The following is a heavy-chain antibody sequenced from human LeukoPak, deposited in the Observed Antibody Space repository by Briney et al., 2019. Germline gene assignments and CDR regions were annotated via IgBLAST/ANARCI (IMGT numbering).Heavy chain of an antibody. J-gene: IGHJ6*03. CDR2: INPKNGGT. V-gene: IGHV1-2*02. CDR1: GYTFTGNY. Sequence: ASVKVSCKASGYTFTGNYIHWVRQAPGQGFEWMGWINPKNGGTIYAPQFQASVTMTRDTSISKAYMEVSRLRSEDTAVYFCARVFHPYYYDSRGYKVVSDYYYYYMDVWGKGTTVTVSS. D-gene: IGHD3-22*01. CDR3: ARVFHPYYYDSRGYKVVSDYYYYYMDV.